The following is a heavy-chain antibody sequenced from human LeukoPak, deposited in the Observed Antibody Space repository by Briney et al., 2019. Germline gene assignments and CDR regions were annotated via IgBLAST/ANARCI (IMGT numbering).Heavy chain of an antibody. J-gene: IGHJ3*02. CDR2: INPNSGGT. CDR1: GYTFTGYY. D-gene: IGHD6-19*01. CDR3: ARDSGWSNDAFDI. Sequence: ASVKVSCKASGYTFTGYYMHWVRQAPGQGLEWMGRINPNSGGTNYAQKFQGRVTMTRDTSISTAYMELSRLRSDHTAVYYCARDSGWSNDAFDIWGQGTMVTVSS. V-gene: IGHV1-2*06.